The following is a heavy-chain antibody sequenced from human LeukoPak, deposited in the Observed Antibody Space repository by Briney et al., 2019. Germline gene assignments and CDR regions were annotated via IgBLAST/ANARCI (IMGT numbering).Heavy chain of an antibody. D-gene: IGHD1-26*01. CDR2: ISTYNGNT. CDR3: ARDRSIVGAIHYFDY. Sequence: ASVKVSCKAPGYTFTNYGISWVRQAPGQGLEWMGWISTYNGNTNYAQKIQGRVTMTTDTSTTTAYMELRSLRSDDTAVYYCARDRSIVGAIHYFDYWGQGTLVTVSS. J-gene: IGHJ4*02. V-gene: IGHV1-18*01. CDR1: GYTFTNYG.